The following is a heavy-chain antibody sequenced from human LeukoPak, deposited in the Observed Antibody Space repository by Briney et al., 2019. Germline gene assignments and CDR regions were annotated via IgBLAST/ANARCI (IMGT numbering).Heavy chain of an antibody. V-gene: IGHV3-23*01. CDR1: GFTFSSYA. J-gene: IGHJ4*02. CDR3: AKTGRVGATIMDDFDF. CDR2: ISGSGDST. Sequence: PGGSLRLSCAASGFTFSSYAMSWVRQAPGRGLEWVSAISGSGDSTYYPDSVKGRFTISRDNYKNTLYLQMNSLRAEDTAVYYCAKTGRVGATIMDDFDFWGQGTLVTVSS. D-gene: IGHD1-26*01.